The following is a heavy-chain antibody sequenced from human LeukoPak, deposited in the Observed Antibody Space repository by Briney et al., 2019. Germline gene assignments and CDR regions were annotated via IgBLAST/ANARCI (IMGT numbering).Heavy chain of an antibody. Sequence: GRSLRLSCAASGFTFSSYGMHWVRQAPGKGLEWVSVISESGDVTHYADSMKGRFTISRDNTKNTLNLQMNGLRDEDTAIYYCARDSSHYLGSSDYWGQGALVTVSS. CDR3: ARDSSHYLGSSDY. D-gene: IGHD6-6*01. J-gene: IGHJ4*02. CDR1: GFTFSSYG. CDR2: ISESGDVT. V-gene: IGHV3-23*01.